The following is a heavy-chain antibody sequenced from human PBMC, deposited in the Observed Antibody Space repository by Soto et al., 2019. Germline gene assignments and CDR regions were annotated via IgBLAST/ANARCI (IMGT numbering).Heavy chain of an antibody. D-gene: IGHD7-27*01. V-gene: IGHV4-30-4*01. J-gene: IGHJ1*01. Sequence: QVQLQESGPGLVKPSQTLSLTCTVSGGSISSGDYYWSWIRQPPGKGLEWIGYIYYSGNTYYNPSLKSRVTISVDTPKNQFSLKLSSVTAADTAVYYCVRSGDTGGPGAEYFQHWGQGTLVTVSS. CDR1: GGSISSGDYY. CDR2: IYYSGNT. CDR3: VRSGDTGGPGAEYFQH.